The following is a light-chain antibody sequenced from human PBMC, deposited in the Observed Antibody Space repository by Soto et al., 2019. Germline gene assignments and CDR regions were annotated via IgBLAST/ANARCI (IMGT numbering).Light chain of an antibody. CDR2: DAS. CDR3: QQSYQILSWP. Sequence: DIQMTQSPSTLSTSIGDRVTITCRASQSISDSLTWYQQKPGKAPFLLISDASNLERGVPSRFSGSGSGTEFTLTISSMQPDDFATYSCQQSYQILSWPFAQGTKVDIK. CDR1: QSISDS. V-gene: IGKV1-5*01. J-gene: IGKJ1*01.